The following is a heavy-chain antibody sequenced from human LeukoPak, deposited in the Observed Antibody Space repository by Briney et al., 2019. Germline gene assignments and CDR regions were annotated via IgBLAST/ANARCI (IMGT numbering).Heavy chain of an antibody. J-gene: IGHJ5*02. CDR1: GYTFTGYY. CDR3: ARDTAGSGFSATFDP. CDR2: INPYSGGT. D-gene: IGHD3-10*01. V-gene: IGHV1-2*02. Sequence: GASVKVTCKASGYTFTGYYIHWVRQAPGQGLEWMGWINPYSGGTNFAQKFQGRVTMTRDTSISTAYMELSSLRSDDTAVYYCARDTAGSGFSATFDPRGQGTLVTVSS.